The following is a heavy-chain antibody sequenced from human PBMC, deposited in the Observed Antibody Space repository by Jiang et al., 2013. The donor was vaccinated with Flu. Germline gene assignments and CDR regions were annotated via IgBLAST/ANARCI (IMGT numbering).Heavy chain of an antibody. CDR2: IKQDGSEK. V-gene: IGHV3-7*01. Sequence: QLVESGGGLVQPGGSLRLSCAASGFTFSSYWMGWVRQAPGKGLEWVANIKQDGSEKYYADSVKGRFTISRDNSKNTLYLQMNSLRAEDTAVYYCARWGPNRAAPDYWGQGTLVTVSS. J-gene: IGHJ4*02. CDR3: ARWGPNRAAPDY. D-gene: IGHD6-6*01. CDR1: GFTFSSYW.